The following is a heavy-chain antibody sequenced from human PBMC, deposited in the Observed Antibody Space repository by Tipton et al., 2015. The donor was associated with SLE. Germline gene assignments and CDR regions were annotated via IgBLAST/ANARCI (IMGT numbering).Heavy chain of an antibody. V-gene: IGHV1-2*06. CDR2: MNPNSGGT. D-gene: IGHD6-19*01. CDR3: ARVGSGWFHFDY. J-gene: IGHJ4*02. CDR1: GYNFNAYY. Sequence: QSGPEVKKSGASVKVSCKASGYNFNAYYIHWVRQAPGHGLEWMGQMNPNSGGTHYAQSLQGRVTMTGDTSVSTAYMELSGLRSDDTAVYFCARVGSGWFHFDYWGQGALVTVSS.